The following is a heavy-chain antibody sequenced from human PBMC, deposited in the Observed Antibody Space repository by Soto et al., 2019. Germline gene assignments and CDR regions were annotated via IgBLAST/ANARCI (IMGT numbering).Heavy chain of an antibody. CDR1: GYAFTNYY. CDR2: INPSGGGT. J-gene: IGHJ6*01. V-gene: IGHV1-46*01. CDR3: ARDRGGGPFEGYGFWSGYPPDGMDV. Sequence: ASVKVSCKASGYAFTNYYMHWARQAPGQGLEWMGIINPSGGGTSYAQKFQGRLTVTRDTSTSTVYMELRTLRSEDTAVYYCARDRGGGPFEGYGFWSGYPPDGMDVWGQGTTVTVSS. D-gene: IGHD3-3*01.